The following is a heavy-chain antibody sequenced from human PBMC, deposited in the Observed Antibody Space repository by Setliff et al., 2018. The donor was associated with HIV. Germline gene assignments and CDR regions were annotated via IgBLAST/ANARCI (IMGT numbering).Heavy chain of an antibody. CDR2: IYYSGST. CDR1: GYS. J-gene: IGHJ4*02. CDR3: ASPASGGSSGQYHY. V-gene: IGHV4-59*04. D-gene: IGHD6-19*01. Sequence: SETLSLTCSVPGYSWSWIRQPPGKGLEWIGYIYYSGSTYYNPSLKSRVTISVDTSKNQFSLKLSSVTAADTAVYYCASPASGGSSGQYHYWGQGTLVTVSS.